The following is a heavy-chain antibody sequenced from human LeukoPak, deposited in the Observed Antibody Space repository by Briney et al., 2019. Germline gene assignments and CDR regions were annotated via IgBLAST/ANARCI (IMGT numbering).Heavy chain of an antibody. D-gene: IGHD3-10*01. J-gene: IGHJ6*03. Sequence: GGSLRLSCAASGFTFDDYAMHWVRQAPGKGLEWVSGISWNSGSIGYADSVKGRFTISRDNTKNSPYLQMNSLRAEDTALYYCAKDFGNYYYYYMDVWGKGTTVTISS. V-gene: IGHV3-9*01. CDR3: AKDFGNYYYYYMDV. CDR1: GFTFDDYA. CDR2: ISWNSGSI.